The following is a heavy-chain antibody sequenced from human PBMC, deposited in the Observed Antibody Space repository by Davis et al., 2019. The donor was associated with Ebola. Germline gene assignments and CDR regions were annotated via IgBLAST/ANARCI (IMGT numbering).Heavy chain of an antibody. CDR2: IIPIFGTA. D-gene: IGHD3-22*01. CDR1: GGTFSSYA. V-gene: IGHV1-69*06. Sequence: SVKVSCKASGGTFSSYAISWVRQAPGQGLEWMGGIIPIFGTANYAQKFQGRVTITADKSTSTAYMELSSLRSEDTAVYYCAPTYYYYDSSDFDYWGQGTLVTVSS. CDR3: APTYYYYDSSDFDY. J-gene: IGHJ4*02.